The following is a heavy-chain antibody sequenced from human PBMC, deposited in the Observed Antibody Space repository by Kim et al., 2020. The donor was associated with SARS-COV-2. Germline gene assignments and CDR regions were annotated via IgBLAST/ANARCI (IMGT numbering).Heavy chain of an antibody. D-gene: IGHD2-21*02. CDR3: AKARTAGAYYYYYGMDV. J-gene: IGHJ6*01. Sequence: GGSLRLSCAASGFTFSSYGMHWVRQAPGKGLEWVAVISYDGSNKYYADSVKGRFTISRDNSKNTLYLQMNSLRAEDTAVYYCAKARTAGAYYYYYGMDV. V-gene: IGHV3-30*18. CDR1: GFTFSSYG. CDR2: ISYDGSNK.